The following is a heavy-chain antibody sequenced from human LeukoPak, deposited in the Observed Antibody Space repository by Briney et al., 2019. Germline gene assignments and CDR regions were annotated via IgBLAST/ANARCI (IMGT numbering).Heavy chain of an antibody. Sequence: ASVTVSCKASGYTFTSYYMHWVRQAPGQGLEWMGIINPSGGSTSYAQKFQGRVTMTRDMSTSTVYMELSSLRSEDTAVYYCARDGDHVYYFDYWGQGTLVTVSS. V-gene: IGHV1-46*01. CDR3: ARDGDHVYYFDY. CDR1: GYTFTSYY. CDR2: INPSGGST. D-gene: IGHD1-14*01. J-gene: IGHJ4*02.